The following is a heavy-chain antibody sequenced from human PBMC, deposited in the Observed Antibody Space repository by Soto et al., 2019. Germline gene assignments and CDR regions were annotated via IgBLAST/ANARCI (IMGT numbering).Heavy chain of an antibody. J-gene: IGHJ3*02. V-gene: IGHV3-33*01. Sequence: PGGSLRLSCAASGFTFSSYGMHWVRQAPGKGLEWVAVIWYDGSNKYYADSVKGRFTISRENAKNSLYLQMNSLRAEDTAVYYCARGLGRIWGQGTMVTVSS. CDR1: GFTFSSYG. CDR3: ARGLGRI. CDR2: IWYDGSNK. D-gene: IGHD6-6*01.